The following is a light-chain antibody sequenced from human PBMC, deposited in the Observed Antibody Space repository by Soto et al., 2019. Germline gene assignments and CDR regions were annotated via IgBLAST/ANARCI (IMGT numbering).Light chain of an antibody. Sequence: QSALTQPPSASGSPGQSVTISCTGTSSDVGGYNYVSWYQQHPGNAPKLMIYEVSKRPSGVPDRFSGSKSGNTASLTVSGLQAEDEADYYCISYAGSNLLYVFGTGTKVTVL. J-gene: IGLJ1*01. V-gene: IGLV2-8*01. CDR2: EVS. CDR1: SSDVGGYNY. CDR3: ISYAGSNLLYV.